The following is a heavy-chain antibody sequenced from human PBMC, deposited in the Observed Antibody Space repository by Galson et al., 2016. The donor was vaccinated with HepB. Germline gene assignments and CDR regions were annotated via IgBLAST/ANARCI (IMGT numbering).Heavy chain of an antibody. CDR2: ITGGGSPT. D-gene: IGHD3-22*01. CDR1: GFTLSSYA. V-gene: IGHV3-23*01. Sequence: SLRLSCAASGFTLSSYAMSWVRQAPGKGLEWVSLITGGGSPTHYADPVKGRFTISRDNSKSTLYLQMSSLTGEDTAVYYCAKDTRGYSSDWGQGTLVTVSP. J-gene: IGHJ4*02. CDR3: AKDTRGYSSD.